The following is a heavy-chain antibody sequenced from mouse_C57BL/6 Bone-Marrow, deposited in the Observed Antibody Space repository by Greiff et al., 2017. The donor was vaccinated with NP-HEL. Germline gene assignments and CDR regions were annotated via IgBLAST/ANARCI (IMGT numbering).Heavy chain of an antibody. CDR1: GFTFSDFY. CDR2: SRNKANDYTT. J-gene: IGHJ1*03. D-gene: IGHD2-12*01. Sequence: EVNLVESGGGLVQSGRSLRLSCATSGFTFSDFYMEWVRQAPGKGLEWIAASRNKANDYTTEYSASVKGRFIVSRDTSQSILYLQMNALRAEDTAIYYCARDAEDSYDVGYFDVWGTGTTVTVSS. V-gene: IGHV7-1*01. CDR3: ARDAEDSYDVGYFDV.